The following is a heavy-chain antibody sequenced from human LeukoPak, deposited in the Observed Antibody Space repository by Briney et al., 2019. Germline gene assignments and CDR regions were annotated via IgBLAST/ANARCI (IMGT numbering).Heavy chain of an antibody. J-gene: IGHJ4*02. CDR1: GFTFSDYY. CDR3: ARDCSSTSCYAFDY. Sequence: PGGSLRLSCAASGFTFSDYYMSWIRQAPGKGLEWVSYISSNSSYTNYADSVKGRFTISRDNVKNSLYLQMNSLRAEDTAVYYCARDCSSTSCYAFDYWGQGTLVTVSS. D-gene: IGHD2-2*01. CDR2: ISSNSSYT. V-gene: IGHV3-11*06.